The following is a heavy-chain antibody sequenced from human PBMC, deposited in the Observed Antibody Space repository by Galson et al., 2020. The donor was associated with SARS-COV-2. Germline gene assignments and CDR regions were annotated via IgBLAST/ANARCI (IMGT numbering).Heavy chain of an antibody. CDR1: GFIFSNSG. CDR2: IWYAGSNT. Sequence: GGSLRLSCAASGFIFSNSGMHWVRQAPGKGLEWVAVIWYAGSNTYYADSVKGRFTISRDNSKNTRYLQMNSLRAEDTAVYYCAKSKDYSSSSGYYYYMDVWGKGTTVTVSS. J-gene: IGHJ6*03. D-gene: IGHD6-6*01. CDR3: AKSKDYSSSSGYYYYMDV. V-gene: IGHV3-33*06.